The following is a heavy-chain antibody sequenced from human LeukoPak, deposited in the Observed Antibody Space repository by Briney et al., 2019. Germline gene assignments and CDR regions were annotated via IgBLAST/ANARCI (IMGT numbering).Heavy chain of an antibody. CDR2: ISGSGTGT. D-gene: IGHD3-22*01. CDR1: GFTFSSYA. V-gene: IGHV3-23*01. J-gene: IGHJ4*02. CDR3: ARGAFEYDTSGYYYTFDY. Sequence: GGSLRLSCAASGFTFSSYAMSWVRQAPGKGLEWVSTISGSGTGTYYADSVKGRFTISRDNSKNMVYLQMNSLRAEDTAVYYCARGAFEYDTSGYYYTFDYWGQGSLVTVSS.